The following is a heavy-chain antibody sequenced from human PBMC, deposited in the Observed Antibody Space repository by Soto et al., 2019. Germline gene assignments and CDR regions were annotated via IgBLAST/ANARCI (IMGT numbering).Heavy chain of an antibody. CDR2: IIPILGIP. D-gene: IGHD1-1*01. CDR1: GGGFSTYT. CDR3: AREGNVVQRWFDP. J-gene: IGHJ5*02. Sequence: SVEVCCKASGGGFSTYTIYWVRQAPGQGLDWMGRIIPILGIPNYAQKLQGRVTMTTDTSTSTAYMELRSLRSDDTAVYYCAREGNVVQRWFDPWGQGTLVTVSS. V-gene: IGHV1-69*04.